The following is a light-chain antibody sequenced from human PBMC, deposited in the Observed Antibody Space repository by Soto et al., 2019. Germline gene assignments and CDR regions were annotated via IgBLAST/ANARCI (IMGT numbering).Light chain of an antibody. V-gene: IGLV2-23*02. J-gene: IGLJ2*01. Sequence: QSTLTQPASVSGSPGQSITISCTGTCSDVGSYNLVSWYQQHPGKAPKLMIYEVSKRPSGVSNRFSGSKSGNTASLTISGLQAEDEADYYCCSYAGSSTLVVFGGGTQLTVL. CDR1: CSDVGSYNL. CDR2: EVS. CDR3: CSYAGSSTLVV.